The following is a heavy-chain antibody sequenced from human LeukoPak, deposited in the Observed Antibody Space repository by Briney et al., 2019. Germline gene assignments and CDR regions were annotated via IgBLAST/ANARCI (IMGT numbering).Heavy chain of an antibody. CDR1: GYSISSGYY. D-gene: IGHD3-10*01. Sequence: SETLSLTCTVSGYSISSGYYWGWIRQPPGKGLEWIGSIYHSGSTYYNPSLKSRVTISVDTSKNQFSLKLSSVTAADTAVYYCARPGLGGYYYYYMDVWGKGTTVTISS. CDR3: ARPGLGGYYYYYMDV. CDR2: IYHSGST. V-gene: IGHV4-38-2*02. J-gene: IGHJ6*03.